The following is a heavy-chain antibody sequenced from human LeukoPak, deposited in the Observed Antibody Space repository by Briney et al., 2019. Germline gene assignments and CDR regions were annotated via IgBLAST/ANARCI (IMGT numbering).Heavy chain of an antibody. J-gene: IGHJ3*02. CDR1: GLTFSSYS. Sequence: GGSLRLSCAASGLTFSSYSMNWVRQAPGKGLEWVSSISSSSSYIYYADSVKGRFTISRDNAKNSLYLQMNSLRAEDTAVYYCATDEGYCSSTSCYTSAFDIWGQGTMVTVSS. CDR3: ATDEGYCSSTSCYTSAFDI. CDR2: ISSSSSYI. D-gene: IGHD2-2*02. V-gene: IGHV3-21*01.